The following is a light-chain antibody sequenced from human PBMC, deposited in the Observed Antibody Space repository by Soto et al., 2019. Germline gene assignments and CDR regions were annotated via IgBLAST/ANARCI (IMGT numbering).Light chain of an antibody. J-gene: IGKJ1*01. CDR3: QQYGSSGT. CDR2: GAS. CDR1: QSVSSN. Sequence: EILMTQSPSTLSVSPGERATLSCRASQSVSSNLAWYQPKPGQAPRLLIYGASNRATGIPDRLSGSGSGTDFTLTISRLEPEEFAVYYCQQYGSSGTFGQGTKVDIK. V-gene: IGKV3-20*01.